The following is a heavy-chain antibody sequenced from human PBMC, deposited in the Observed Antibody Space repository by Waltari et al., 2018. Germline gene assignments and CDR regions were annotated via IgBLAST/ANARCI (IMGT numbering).Heavy chain of an antibody. J-gene: IGHJ6*02. CDR3: ATDQIAVGGMDV. CDR1: GYTLTELS. V-gene: IGHV1-24*01. D-gene: IGHD6-19*01. Sequence: QVQLVQSGAEVKKPGASLKVSCKVSGYTLTELSKHWVRQAPGKGLEWMGGFDPEDGETIYAQKFQGRVTMTEDTSTDTAYMELSSLRSEDTAVYYCATDQIAVGGMDVWGQGTTVTVSS. CDR2: FDPEDGET.